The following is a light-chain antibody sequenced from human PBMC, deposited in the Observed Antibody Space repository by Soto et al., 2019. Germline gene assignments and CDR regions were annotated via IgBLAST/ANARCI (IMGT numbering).Light chain of an antibody. Sequence: QSALTQPASVSGSPGQSITISCTGTSSDVGGYNYVSWYQQHPGKAPKLMIYDVSNRPSGVSYRFSGSKSGNTASLTISGLQAEDEADYYCSSYTSSSTLFGGGTNSPS. CDR2: DVS. V-gene: IGLV2-14*03. CDR3: SSYTSSSTL. CDR1: SSDVGGYNY. J-gene: IGLJ2*01.